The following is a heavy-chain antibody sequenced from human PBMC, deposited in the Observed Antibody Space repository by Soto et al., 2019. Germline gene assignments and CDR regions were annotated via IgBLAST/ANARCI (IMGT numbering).Heavy chain of an antibody. V-gene: IGHV1-3*01. CDR2: INAGNGNT. CDR3: TYNEGGVDV. J-gene: IGHJ6*02. CDR1: GYTLNSYA. D-gene: IGHD3-10*01. Sequence: GGPVKASCKTSGYTLNSYAMHWVRQAPGQRLEWMGWINAGNGNTKYSQKFQGRVSITRDTSASTVYMELSSLRSEDTAVFYCTYNEGGVDVWGQGTTVTSP.